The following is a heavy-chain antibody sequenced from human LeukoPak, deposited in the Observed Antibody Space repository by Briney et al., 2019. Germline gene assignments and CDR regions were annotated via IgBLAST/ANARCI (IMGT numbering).Heavy chain of an antibody. CDR2: INHSGST. D-gene: IGHD2-2*01. J-gene: IGHJ4*02. Sequence: PSETLSLTCAVYGGSFSGYYWSWIRQPPGKGLEWIGEINHSGSTNYNPSLKSRVTISVDTSKNQFSLKLSSVTAADTAVYYCASLGSVVPAAIVSDYWGQGTLVTVSS. CDR1: GGSFSGYY. V-gene: IGHV4-34*01. CDR3: ASLGSVVPAAIVSDY.